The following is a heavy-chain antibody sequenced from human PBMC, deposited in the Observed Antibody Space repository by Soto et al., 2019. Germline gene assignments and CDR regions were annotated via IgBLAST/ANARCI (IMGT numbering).Heavy chain of an antibody. CDR2: ISSSSSYI. V-gene: IGHV3-21*01. CDR1: GFTFSSYS. J-gene: IGHJ5*02. D-gene: IGHD3-3*01. Sequence: EVQLVESGGGMVKPGGYLRLYCAASGFTFSSYSMNWVRQASGKGLEWVLSISSSSSYIYYADAVKGRCTISRYNAKNSLYLQMNSLRAEDTAVYYCAREELLEWKEGLFDPWGQGTLVTVSS. CDR3: AREELLEWKEGLFDP.